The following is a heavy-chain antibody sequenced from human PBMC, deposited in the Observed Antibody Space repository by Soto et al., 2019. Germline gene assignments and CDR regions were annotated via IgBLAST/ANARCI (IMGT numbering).Heavy chain of an antibody. CDR3: AKARLVDVYYASGVPHDFDY. D-gene: IGHD3-10*01. Sequence: EGQLLESGGGLVQPGGSLRLSCAASGFTFSSYAMSWVRQAPGKGLEWGSGISGSGDSSYYAESVKARFTISRDNSKNTLHLQLDTLRAEDTAVYFCAKARLVDVYYASGVPHDFDYWGQGNLVTVS. CDR1: GFTFSSYA. J-gene: IGHJ4*02. CDR2: ISGSGDSS. V-gene: IGHV3-23*01.